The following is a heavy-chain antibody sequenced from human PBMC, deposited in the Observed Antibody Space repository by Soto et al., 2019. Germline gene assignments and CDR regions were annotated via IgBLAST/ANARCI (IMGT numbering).Heavy chain of an antibody. CDR1: GFTFSSYS. V-gene: IGHV3-21*01. D-gene: IGHD2-2*02. CDR3: ARDRYCSSTSCYTEYYGMDV. CDR2: ISSSSSYI. Sequence: PGGSLRLSCAASGFTFSSYSMNWVRQAPGKGLEWVSSISSSSSYIYYADSVKGRFTISRDNAKNSLYLQMNSLRAEDTAVYYCARDRYCSSTSCYTEYYGMDVWGQGTTVTVSS. J-gene: IGHJ6*02.